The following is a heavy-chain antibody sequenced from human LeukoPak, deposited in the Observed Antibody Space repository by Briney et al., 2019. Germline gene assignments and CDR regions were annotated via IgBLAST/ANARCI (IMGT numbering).Heavy chain of an antibody. CDR2: KKQDGSQK. CDR1: GFTFSMYW. Sequence: GESLRLSCVASGFTFSMYWMTWFRQAPGKGLEWVANKKQDGSQKNYVDSVKGRFSISRDNAKKSLYLQMNSLRGENTAVYYCARGGTYDIWGQGTRVTVSS. J-gene: IGHJ3*02. V-gene: IGHV3-7*01. CDR3: ARGGTYDI.